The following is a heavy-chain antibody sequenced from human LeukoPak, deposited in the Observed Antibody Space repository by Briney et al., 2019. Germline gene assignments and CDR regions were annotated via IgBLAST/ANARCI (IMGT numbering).Heavy chain of an antibody. J-gene: IGHJ4*02. Sequence: GSLRLSCAASGFGFSTYTMSWVRQAPGKGLEWVSAISGSDGSTFYADSVRGRFTISRDNSKNTLYLQMNSLRAEDTAVYYCARDSGSLYFDYWGQGTLVTVSS. CDR1: GFGFSTYT. CDR3: ARDSGSLYFDY. CDR2: ISGSDGST. V-gene: IGHV3-23*01.